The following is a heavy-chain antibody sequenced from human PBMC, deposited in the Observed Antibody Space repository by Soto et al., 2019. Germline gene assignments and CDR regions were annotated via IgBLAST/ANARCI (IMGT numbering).Heavy chain of an antibody. Sequence: EVQVLESGGALGQPGGSLRLSCVVSGFTFSRNAMSWVRQAPGKGLEWVSAINGSGDKTYYADSVKGRFTISRDNSKNTLYLQMNSLRAEDTALYYCTKDPLYYDGLFDPWGQGTLVTVSS. J-gene: IGHJ5*02. V-gene: IGHV3-23*01. CDR1: GFTFSRNA. CDR2: INGSGDKT. CDR3: TKDPLYYDGLFDP. D-gene: IGHD3-22*01.